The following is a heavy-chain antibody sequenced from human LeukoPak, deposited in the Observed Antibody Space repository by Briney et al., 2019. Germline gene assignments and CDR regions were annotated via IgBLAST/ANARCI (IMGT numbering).Heavy chain of an antibody. CDR2: IIPILGIA. Sequence: ASVKVSCKASGDTFSSYAISWVRQAPGQGLEWMGRIIPILGIANYAQKFQGRVTITADKSTSTAYMELSSLRSEDTAVYYCARRLGSGSYDYWGQGTLVTVSS. CDR3: ARRLGSGSYDY. J-gene: IGHJ4*02. CDR1: GDTFSSYA. D-gene: IGHD3-10*01. V-gene: IGHV1-69*04.